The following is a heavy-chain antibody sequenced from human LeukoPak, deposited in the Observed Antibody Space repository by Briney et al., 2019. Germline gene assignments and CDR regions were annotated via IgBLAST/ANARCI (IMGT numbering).Heavy chain of an antibody. V-gene: IGHV3-15*01. CDR3: TTDQGIAAAGDFDY. J-gene: IGHJ4*02. CDR2: GKTDGGTT. Sequence: GKTDGGTTDYAAPVKGRFTISRDDSKNTLYLQMNSLKTEDTAVYYCTTDQGIAAAGDFDYWGQGTLVTVSS. D-gene: IGHD6-13*01.